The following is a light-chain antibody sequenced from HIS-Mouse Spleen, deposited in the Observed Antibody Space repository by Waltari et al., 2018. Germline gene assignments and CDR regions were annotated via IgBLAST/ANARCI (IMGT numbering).Light chain of an antibody. Sequence: SYELTQPPAVQVSPGQTARPTRSVDALPTQYASLYQQKAGQAPVLVIYKDSERPSWIPERFSGSSSGTTVTLTISGVQAEDEADYYCQSADSSGTYYVFGTGTKVTVL. CDR2: KDS. CDR1: ALPTQY. CDR3: QSADSSGTYYV. J-gene: IGLJ1*01. V-gene: IGLV3-25*03.